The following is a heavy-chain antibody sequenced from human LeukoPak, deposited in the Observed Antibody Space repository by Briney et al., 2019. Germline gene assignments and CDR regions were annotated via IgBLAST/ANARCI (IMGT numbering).Heavy chain of an antibody. J-gene: IGHJ4*02. D-gene: IGHD3-22*01. CDR3: ARGGYYDSSGYGFDY. CDR2: IYTSGST. Sequence: SETLSLTCTVSGGSISSYYWSWIRQPAGKGLEWIGRIYTSGSTNYNPSLKSRVPMSVDTHKSQFSLKLSSVTAADTAVYYCARGGYYDSSGYGFDYWGQGTLVTVSS. V-gene: IGHV4-4*07. CDR1: GGSISSYY.